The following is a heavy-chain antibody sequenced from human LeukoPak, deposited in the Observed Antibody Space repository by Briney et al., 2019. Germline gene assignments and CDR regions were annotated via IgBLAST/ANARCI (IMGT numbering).Heavy chain of an antibody. CDR2: ISWKSGSI. CDR1: GFTFDDYA. J-gene: IGHJ4*02. CDR3: AKDSGVVVVPAAMTFDY. V-gene: IGHV3-9*01. D-gene: IGHD2-2*01. Sequence: GGSLRLSCAASGFTFDDYAMHWVRQAPGKGLEWVSGISWKSGSIGYADSVKGRFTISRDNAKNSLYLQMNSLRAEDTALYYCAKDSGVVVVPAAMTFDYWGQGTLVTVSS.